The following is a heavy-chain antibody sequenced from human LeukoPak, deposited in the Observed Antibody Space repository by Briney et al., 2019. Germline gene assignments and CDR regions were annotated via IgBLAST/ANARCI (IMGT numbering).Heavy chain of an antibody. J-gene: IGHJ4*02. Sequence: SETLSLTCTVSGYSISNGYYWGWIRQPPGKGLEWIGNMYHSGSTYYNPSLKSRVTISVDTSKNQFSLKLSSVTAADTAVYYCARDRSYCSGGSCSYYFDYWGQGTLVTVSS. CDR2: MYHSGST. CDR3: ARDRSYCSGGSCSYYFDY. V-gene: IGHV4-38-2*02. CDR1: GYSISNGYY. D-gene: IGHD2-15*01.